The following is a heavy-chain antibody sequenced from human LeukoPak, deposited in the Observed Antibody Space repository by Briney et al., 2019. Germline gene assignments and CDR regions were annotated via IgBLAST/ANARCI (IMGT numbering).Heavy chain of an antibody. CDR2: INHSGST. J-gene: IGHJ4*02. D-gene: IGHD3-16*02. Sequence: PSETLSLTWAVYGGSFSGYYWSWIRQPPGKGLEWIGEINHSGSTNYNPSLKSRVTISVDTSKNQFSLKLSSVTAADTAVYYCARGFGRIMITFGGVIVPHPFDYWGQGTLVTVSS. V-gene: IGHV4-34*01. CDR3: ARGFGRIMITFGGVIVPHPFDY. CDR1: GGSFSGYY.